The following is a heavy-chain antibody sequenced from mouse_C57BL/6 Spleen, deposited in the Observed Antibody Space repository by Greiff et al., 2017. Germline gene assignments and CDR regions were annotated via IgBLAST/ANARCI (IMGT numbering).Heavy chain of an antibody. V-gene: IGHV5-17*01. D-gene: IGHD1-1*01. CDR3: AGAKILRGVSYAMDY. Sequence: EVMLVESGGGLVKPGGSLKLSCAASGFTFSDYGMHWVRQAPEKGLEWVAYISSGSSTIYYADPVKGRFTISRDNAKNTLFLQLTSLRSEDTAMYYCAGAKILRGVSYAMDYWGQGTSVTVSS. CDR2: ISSGSSTI. J-gene: IGHJ4*01. CDR1: GFTFSDYG.